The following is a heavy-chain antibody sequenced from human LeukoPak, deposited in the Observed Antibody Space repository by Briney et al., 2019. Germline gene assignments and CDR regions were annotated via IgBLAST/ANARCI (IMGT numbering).Heavy chain of an antibody. J-gene: IGHJ4*02. CDR2: ISSSGTSK. Sequence: GGSLTLSCAASGFTFSIHSMNWVRQAPGKGLEWVSSISSSGTSKYYADSVKGRFTISRDNAKNSLSLQMNSLRADDTAVYYCARDRRGGATVNPSGYFDYWGQGTLVTASS. CDR3: ARDRRGGATVNPSGYFDY. V-gene: IGHV3-21*01. CDR1: GFTFSIHS. D-gene: IGHD2-21*02.